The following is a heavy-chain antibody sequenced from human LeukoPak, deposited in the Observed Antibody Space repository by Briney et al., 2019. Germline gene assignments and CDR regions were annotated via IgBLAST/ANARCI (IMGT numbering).Heavy chain of an antibody. CDR1: GYTFTGYY. Sequence: ASVKVSCKASGYTFTGYYMHWVRQAPGQGHEWMGWINPNSGGTNYAQKFQGWVTMTRDTSISTAYMELSRLRSDDTAVYYCARAVSSGWLSLYWYFDLWGRGTLVTVSS. V-gene: IGHV1-2*04. CDR3: ARAVSSGWLSLYWYFDL. CDR2: INPNSGGT. J-gene: IGHJ2*01. D-gene: IGHD6-19*01.